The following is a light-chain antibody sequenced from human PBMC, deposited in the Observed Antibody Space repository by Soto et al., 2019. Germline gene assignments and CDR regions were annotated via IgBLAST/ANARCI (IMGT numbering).Light chain of an antibody. CDR1: QSVNSW. J-gene: IGKJ1*01. V-gene: IGKV1-5*03. CDR2: KAS. Sequence: VQMTQSPSTLSASVGARVTITCRASQSVNSWLAWYQQKPGRAPKVLIYKASSLESGVPSRFSGSGSGTAFTLTSSSLQPDDFATYYCQQYNSHSTFGQGTKVEVK. CDR3: QQYNSHST.